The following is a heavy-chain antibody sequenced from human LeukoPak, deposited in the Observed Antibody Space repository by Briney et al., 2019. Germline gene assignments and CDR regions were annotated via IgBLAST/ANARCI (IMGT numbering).Heavy chain of an antibody. J-gene: IGHJ4*02. CDR1: GYTFTNHG. V-gene: IGHV1-18*01. CDR2: ISAYNGNT. D-gene: IGHD3-22*01. CDR3: ARDLGYYYDSSGYPPSY. Sequence: ASVKVSCKAFGYTFTNHGISWVRQAPGQGLEWMGWISAYNGNTNYAQKLQGRVTMTTDTSTSTAYMELRSLRSDDTAVYYCARDLGYYYDSSGYPPSYWGQGTLVTVSS.